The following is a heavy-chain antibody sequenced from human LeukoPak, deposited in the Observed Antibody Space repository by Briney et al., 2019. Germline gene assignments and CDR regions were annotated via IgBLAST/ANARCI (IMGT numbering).Heavy chain of an antibody. CDR2: IYYSGST. CDR3: ASRPLVVVAATSWFDP. CDR1: GGSISSGGYY. J-gene: IGHJ5*02. D-gene: IGHD2-15*01. V-gene: IGHV4-31*03. Sequence: SETLSLTCTVSGGSISSGGYYWSWIRQHPGKGLEWIGYIYYSGSTYYNPSLKSRVTISVDTSKNQFSLKLSSVTAADTAVYYCASRPLVVVAATSWFDPWGQGTLVTVSS.